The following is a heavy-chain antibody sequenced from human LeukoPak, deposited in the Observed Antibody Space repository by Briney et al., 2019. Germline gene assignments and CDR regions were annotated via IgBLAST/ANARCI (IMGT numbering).Heavy chain of an antibody. J-gene: IGHJ3*02. CDR2: ISYDGSNK. CDR1: GFTFSHYG. Sequence: PGRSLRLSCAVSGFTFSHYGMHWVRQAPGKGLEWVAVISYDGSNKYYADSVKGRFTISRDNSKNTLFLQMNSLRAEETAVYYCAKGRDLSGYYFSAFDMWGQGTMVTVSS. CDR3: AKGRDLSGYYFSAFDM. D-gene: IGHD3-22*01. V-gene: IGHV3-30*18.